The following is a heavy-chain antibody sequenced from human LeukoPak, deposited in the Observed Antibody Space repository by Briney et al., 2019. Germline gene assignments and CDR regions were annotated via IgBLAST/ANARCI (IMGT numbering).Heavy chain of an antibody. Sequence: GGSLRLSCAASGFTFDDYGMSWVRQAPGKGLEWVSGINWNGGSTGYADSVKGRFTISRDNAKNSLYLQMNSLRAEDTAVYYCARDRATTDYYYGMDVWGQGTTVTVSS. V-gene: IGHV3-20*04. CDR3: ARDRATTDYYYGMDV. CDR1: GFTFDDYG. J-gene: IGHJ6*02. D-gene: IGHD4-17*01. CDR2: INWNGGST.